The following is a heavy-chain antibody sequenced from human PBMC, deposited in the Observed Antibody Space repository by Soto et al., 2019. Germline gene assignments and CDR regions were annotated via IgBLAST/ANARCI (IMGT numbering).Heavy chain of an antibody. Sequence: EVQLLESGGGLVQPGGSLRLSCAASGFSFSSYGMNWVRLAPGAGLEWVSTVSPAGTTLYADSVRGRFTISRDNSKSTVDLQMNGLRVDDTAIYYCVRSWAYWGRGTVVTVSS. CDR2: VSPAGTT. V-gene: IGHV3-23*01. CDR3: VRSWAY. D-gene: IGHD6-13*01. CDR1: GFSFSSYG. J-gene: IGHJ4*02.